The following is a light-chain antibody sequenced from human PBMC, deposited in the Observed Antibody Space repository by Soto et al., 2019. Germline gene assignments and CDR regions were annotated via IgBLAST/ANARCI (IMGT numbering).Light chain of an antibody. CDR1: QSVSSN. Sequence: EIVMTQSPATLSVSPGERATLACRASQSVSSNLAWYQQKPGQAPRPLIYGASTRSTGLPARFSGSGSGTEFTLTISSLQSEDFAVYSCQQYHNWPPYTFGQGTTLEIK. CDR2: GAS. CDR3: QQYHNWPPYT. V-gene: IGKV3-15*01. J-gene: IGKJ2*01.